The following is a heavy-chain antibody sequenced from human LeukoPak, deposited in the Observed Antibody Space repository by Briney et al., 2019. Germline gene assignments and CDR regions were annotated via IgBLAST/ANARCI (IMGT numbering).Heavy chain of an antibody. V-gene: IGHV1-69*06. Sequence: ASVKVSCKASGGTFSNYAINWVRQAPGQGLEWMGGITPIFGTPNYLQKFQGRVTITADKSTRTAYMELSRLRSEDTAIYYCARASSDDTAMATPFAYWGQGTLVTVPS. CDR1: GGTFSNYA. CDR3: ARASSDDTAMATPFAY. D-gene: IGHD5-18*01. J-gene: IGHJ4*02. CDR2: ITPIFGTP.